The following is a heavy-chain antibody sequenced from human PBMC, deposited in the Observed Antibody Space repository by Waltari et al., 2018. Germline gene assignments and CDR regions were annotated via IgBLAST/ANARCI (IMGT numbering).Heavy chain of an antibody. CDR1: GESFLCYF. Sequence: QVQLHQWGAGQLKPSETLSLTCPVPGESFLCYFWSWFRQYPGKGLEWLGSIHYSGSTNYNPTLESRLSLSVDTTKKRFSLSLTSVTAADAALYFCARYGEVPASYFFDYWGQGTLVTVSS. CDR3: ARYGEVPASYFFDY. J-gene: IGHJ4*01. CDR2: IHYSGST. V-gene: IGHV4-34*01. D-gene: IGHD2-21*01.